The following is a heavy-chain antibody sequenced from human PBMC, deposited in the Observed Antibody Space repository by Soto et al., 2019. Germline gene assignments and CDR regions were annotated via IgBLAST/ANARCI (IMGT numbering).Heavy chain of an antibody. CDR3: ASSYGSGYRAFDY. D-gene: IGHD3-10*01. CDR2: INPILSMS. J-gene: IGHJ4*02. CDR1: GDTFSFYS. V-gene: IGHV1-69*02. Sequence: QVQLVQSGAEVRKPGSSVKVSCKASGDTFSFYSINWVRQAPGLGLEWMGRINPILSMSNYAPRFQGRVTMTADKSTSTADMELSGLRSEDTAIYYCASSYGSGYRAFDYWGQGALVTVSS.